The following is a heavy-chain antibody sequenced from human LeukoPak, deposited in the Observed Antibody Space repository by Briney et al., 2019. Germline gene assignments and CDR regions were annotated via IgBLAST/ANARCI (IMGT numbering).Heavy chain of an antibody. Sequence: GGSLRLSCAASGFTFSSYAMSWVRQAPGKGLEWVSATSGSGGSTYYADSVKGRFTISRDNSKNTLYLQMNSLRAEDTAVYYCAKDRDYYDSSGYIDAFDIWGQGTMVTVSS. CDR1: GFTFSSYA. J-gene: IGHJ3*02. D-gene: IGHD3-22*01. V-gene: IGHV3-23*01. CDR2: TSGSGGST. CDR3: AKDRDYYDSSGYIDAFDI.